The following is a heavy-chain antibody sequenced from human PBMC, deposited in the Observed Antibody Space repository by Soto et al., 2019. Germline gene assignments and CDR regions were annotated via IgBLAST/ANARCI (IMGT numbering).Heavy chain of an antibody. D-gene: IGHD2-2*01. CDR2: IKSKTDGGTT. CDR1: GFTFSNAW. V-gene: IGHV3-15*01. J-gene: IGHJ4*02. CDR3: TSQEYCSSTSCYSSYFDY. Sequence: PGGSLRLSCAASGFTFSNAWMSWVRQAPGKGLEWVGRIKSKTDGGTTDYAAPVKGGFTISRDDSKNTLYLQMNSLKTEDTAVYYCTSQEYCSSTSCYSSYFDYWGQGTLVTVSS.